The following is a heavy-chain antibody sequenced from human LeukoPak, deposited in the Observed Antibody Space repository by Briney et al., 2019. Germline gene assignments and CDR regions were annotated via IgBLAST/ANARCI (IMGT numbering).Heavy chain of an antibody. D-gene: IGHD3-16*02. CDR2: LSWDGGST. Sequence: GGSLRLSCAASGFTFDDYAMHWVRQAPGKGLEWVSLLSWDGGSTYYADSVKGRFTISRDNSKNSLYLQMNSLRAEDTALYYCAKGRGSYRIFDYWGQGTLVTVSS. J-gene: IGHJ4*02. CDR3: AKGRGSYRIFDY. CDR1: GFTFDDYA. V-gene: IGHV3-43D*03.